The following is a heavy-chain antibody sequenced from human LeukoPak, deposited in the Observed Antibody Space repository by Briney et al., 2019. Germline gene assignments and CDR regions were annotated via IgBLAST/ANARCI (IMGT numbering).Heavy chain of an antibody. D-gene: IGHD3-3*01. Sequence: SRTLSLTCTVSGGSISSGSYYWSWIRQPAGKGLEWIGRIYTSGSTNYNPSLKSRVTISVDTSKNQFSLKLSSVTAADTAVYYCARALRFLEWLLLDYWGQGTLVTVSS. CDR1: GGSISSGSYY. CDR2: IYTSGST. CDR3: ARALRFLEWLLLDY. J-gene: IGHJ4*02. V-gene: IGHV4-61*02.